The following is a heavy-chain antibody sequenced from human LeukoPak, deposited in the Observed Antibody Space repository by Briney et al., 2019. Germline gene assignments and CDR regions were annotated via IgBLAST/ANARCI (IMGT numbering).Heavy chain of an antibody. CDR2: INAGDGNT. D-gene: IGHD3-10*01. J-gene: IGHJ5*02. Sequence: ASVKVSCKASGYTFTSYAMHWVRQAPGQGLEWMGWINAGDGNTKYSQKFQGRVTITRDTSASTAYMELSSLRSEDTAVYYCARGSGEGINPWGQGTLVTVSS. CDR1: GYTFTSYA. V-gene: IGHV1-3*01. CDR3: ARGSGEGINP.